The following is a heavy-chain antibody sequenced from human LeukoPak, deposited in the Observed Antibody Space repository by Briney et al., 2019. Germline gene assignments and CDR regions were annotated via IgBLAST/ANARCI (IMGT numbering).Heavy chain of an antibody. CDR1: GNTFTSNY. D-gene: IGHD5-18*01. Sequence: ASVKVSCKASGNTFTSNYMHWVRQAPGQGLEWMGIINTSGGSTSYAQKFQGRVMMTRDTSTSTVYMELSSLRSEDTAVYYCARGGYTYGSFDHWGQGTLVTVSS. CDR3: ARGGYTYGSFDH. V-gene: IGHV1-46*01. CDR2: INTSGGST. J-gene: IGHJ4*02.